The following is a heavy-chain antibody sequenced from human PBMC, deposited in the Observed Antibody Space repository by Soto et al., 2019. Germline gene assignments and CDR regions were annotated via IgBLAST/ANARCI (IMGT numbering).Heavy chain of an antibody. CDR1: GFTFSGSA. CDR3: TTREVAAAGTSLTLFDY. CDR2: IRSKANSYAT. V-gene: IGHV3-73*01. Sequence: GGSLRLSCAASGFTFSGSAMHWVRQASGKGLEWVGRIRSKANSYATAYAASVKGRFTISRDDSKNTAYLQMNSLKTEDTAVYYCTTREVAAAGTSLTLFDYWGQGTMVTVYS. D-gene: IGHD6-13*01. J-gene: IGHJ4*02.